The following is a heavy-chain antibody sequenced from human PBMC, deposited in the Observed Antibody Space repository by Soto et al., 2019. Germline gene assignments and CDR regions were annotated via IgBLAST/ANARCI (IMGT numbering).Heavy chain of an antibody. CDR2: IYKDESSI. D-gene: IGHD1-26*01. CDR3: AVRGGYTTPLDY. Sequence: EVQLVESGGGLVQAGGSLRLSCAASGITLSSYRMYWVRQAPGKGLVWVSRIYKDESSISYADSVKGRFTISRDNTKNTLHLEMNGLRGEETAVYYCAVRGGYTTPLDYWGQGTLVTVSS. J-gene: IGHJ4*02. CDR1: GITLSSYR. V-gene: IGHV3-74*01.